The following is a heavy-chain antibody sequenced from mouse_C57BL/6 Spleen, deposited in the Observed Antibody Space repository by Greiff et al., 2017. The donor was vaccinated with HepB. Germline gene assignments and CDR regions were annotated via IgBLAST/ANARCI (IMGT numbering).Heavy chain of an antibody. CDR1: GYSITSGYD. CDR2: ISYSGST. D-gene: IGHD4-1*01. CDR3: ARAANWGYFDY. Sequence: EVKLVESGPGMVKPSQSLSLTCTVTGYSITSGYDWHWIRHFPGNKLEWMGYISYSGSTNYNPSLKSRISITHDTSKNHFFLKLNSVTTEDTATCYCARAANWGYFDYWGQGTTLTVSS. V-gene: IGHV3-1*01. J-gene: IGHJ2*01.